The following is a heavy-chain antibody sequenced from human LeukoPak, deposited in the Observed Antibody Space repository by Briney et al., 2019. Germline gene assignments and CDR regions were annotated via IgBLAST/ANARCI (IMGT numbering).Heavy chain of an antibody. CDR2: IYYSGST. D-gene: IGHD3-22*01. J-gene: IGHJ4*02. CDR3: ATAPPNENSASYDY. Sequence: SETLSLTCTVSGGSISSSSYYWGWIRQPPGKGLEWIGSIYYSGSTYYNPSLKSRVTISVDTSKNQFSLKLSSVTAADTAVYYCATAPPNENSASYDYWGQGTLVIVSS. V-gene: IGHV4-39*07. CDR1: GGSISSSSYY.